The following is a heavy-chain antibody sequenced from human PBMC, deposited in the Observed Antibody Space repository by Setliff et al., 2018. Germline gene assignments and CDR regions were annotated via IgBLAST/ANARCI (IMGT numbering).Heavy chain of an antibody. CDR2: IYTSGST. D-gene: IGHD4-4*01. CDR3: ARARYSNFLNWFDP. CDR1: DGSISSGSYY. V-gene: IGHV4-61*02. Sequence: SETLSLTCTVSDGSISSGSYYWSWIRQPAGKGLEWIGRIYTSGSTNYNPSLKSRVTISVDTSKNQFSLKPSSVTAADTAVYYCARARYSNFLNWFDPWGREPWSPSPQ. J-gene: IGHJ5*02.